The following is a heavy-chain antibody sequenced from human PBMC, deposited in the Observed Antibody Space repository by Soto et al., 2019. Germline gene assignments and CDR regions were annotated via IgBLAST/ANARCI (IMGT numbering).Heavy chain of an antibody. CDR1: GYTFITYG. D-gene: IGHD3-10*01. Sequence: ASVKVSCKASGYTFITYGLSWVRQAPGQGLEWMGWISTFNGNTNYAQKFQSRVTMTTDTSTSTAYMELRSLGSDDTAVYYCARGGENFDYWGQGALVTVSS. CDR2: ISTFNGNT. J-gene: IGHJ4*02. V-gene: IGHV1-18*01. CDR3: ARGGENFDY.